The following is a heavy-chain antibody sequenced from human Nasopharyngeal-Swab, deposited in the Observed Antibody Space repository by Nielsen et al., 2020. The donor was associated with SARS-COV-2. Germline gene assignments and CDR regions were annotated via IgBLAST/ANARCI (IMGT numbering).Heavy chain of an antibody. CDR1: GYTFTSYD. CDR2: MNPNSGNT. CDR3: ARGWDEYPKGRFDP. J-gene: IGHJ5*02. V-gene: IGHV1-8*01. D-gene: IGHD2-2*01. Sequence: ASVKVSCKASGYTFTSYDINWVRQAAGQGLEWMGWMNPNSGNTGYAQKFQGRATMTRNTSISTAYMERSSLKSEDTAIYYCARGWDEYPKGRFDPWGQGTRVTVSS.